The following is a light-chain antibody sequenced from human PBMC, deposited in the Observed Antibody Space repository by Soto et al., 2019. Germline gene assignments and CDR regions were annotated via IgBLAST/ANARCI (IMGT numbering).Light chain of an antibody. V-gene: IGLV4-69*01. CDR3: QTWGSGIVV. CDR2: LNSDGSH. Sequence: QSVLTQSPSASASLGASVKLTWTQSRGHSNYAIAWHQQQSEKGPRYLMKLNSDGSHSKGDGIPDRFSGSSSGAERYLTISSLQSEDEADYYCQTWGSGIVVFGGGTKLTVL. J-gene: IGLJ2*01. CDR1: RGHSNYA.